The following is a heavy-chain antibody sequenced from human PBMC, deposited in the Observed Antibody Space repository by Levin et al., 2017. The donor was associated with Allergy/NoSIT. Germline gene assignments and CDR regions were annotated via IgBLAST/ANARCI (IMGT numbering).Heavy chain of an antibody. CDR2: ISSSSTFI. V-gene: IGHV3-21*01. Sequence: GESLKISCAASGFTFSSYIMNWVRQAPGKGLEWVSSISSSSTFIYYADSVKGRFTISRDNAKNSLYLQMNSLRAEDTAVYYCARDYYDSRAYLRGDYWGQGTLVTVSS. D-gene: IGHD3-22*01. CDR3: ARDYYDSRAYLRGDY. CDR1: GFTFSSYI. J-gene: IGHJ4*02.